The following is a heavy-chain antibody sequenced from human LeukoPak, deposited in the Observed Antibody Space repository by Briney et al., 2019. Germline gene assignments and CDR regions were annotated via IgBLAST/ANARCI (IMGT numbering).Heavy chain of an antibody. CDR1: GFTFSSYS. J-gene: IGHJ3*02. D-gene: IGHD3-22*01. CDR2: ISSSSSYI. Sequence: GGSLRLSCAASGFTFSSYSMNWVRQAPGKGLEWVSSISSSSSYIYYADSVKGRFTISRDNAKNSLYLQMNSLRAEDTAVYYCAGDLYYDSSGYFATPIFAFDIWGQGTMVTVSS. V-gene: IGHV3-21*01. CDR3: AGDLYYDSSGYFATPIFAFDI.